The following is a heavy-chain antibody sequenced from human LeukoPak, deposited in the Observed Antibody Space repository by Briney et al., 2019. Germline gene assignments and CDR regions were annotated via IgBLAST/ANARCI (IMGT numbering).Heavy chain of an antibody. CDR1: GGSISSYY. Sequence: ASETLSLTCTVSGGSISSYYWSWIRQPPGKGLEWIWYIYYSGSTNYNPSLKSRVTISVDTSKNQFSLKLSSVTAADTAVYYCARGDGYSSSSGNDYWGQGTLVTVSS. J-gene: IGHJ4*02. CDR3: ARGDGYSSSSGNDY. CDR2: IYYSGST. V-gene: IGHV4-59*01. D-gene: IGHD6-6*01.